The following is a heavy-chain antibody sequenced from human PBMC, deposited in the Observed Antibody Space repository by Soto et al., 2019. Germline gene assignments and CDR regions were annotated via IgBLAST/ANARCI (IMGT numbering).Heavy chain of an antibody. CDR2: IITILGSA. Sequence: QVQLVQSGAEVKKPGSSVKVSCKASGGTFSSYAISWVRQAPGQGLEWMGGIITILGSAKYAQKFQDRVTITADESQSTTYMELSSLRYEDAAVYYCASRERVDAFDIWGQGTMVTVSS. CDR1: GGTFSSYA. J-gene: IGHJ3*02. CDR3: ASRERVDAFDI. D-gene: IGHD1-26*01. V-gene: IGHV1-69*01.